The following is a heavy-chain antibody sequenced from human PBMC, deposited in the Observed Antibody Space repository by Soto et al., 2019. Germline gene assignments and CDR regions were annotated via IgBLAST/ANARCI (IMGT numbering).Heavy chain of an antibody. J-gene: IGHJ4*02. Sequence: QVQLVQSGAEVKKPGASVKVSCKASGYTFTSYNINWVRQATGQAIEWMGWMNPNSGNTGYAQKFPGRVTMTRDNSISTDYMALSSLISEDTAVYYCAGPWNKQWGQGTLVTGAS. D-gene: IGHD1-1*01. CDR2: MNPNSGNT. CDR3: AGPWNKQ. V-gene: IGHV1-8*01. CDR1: GYTFTSYN.